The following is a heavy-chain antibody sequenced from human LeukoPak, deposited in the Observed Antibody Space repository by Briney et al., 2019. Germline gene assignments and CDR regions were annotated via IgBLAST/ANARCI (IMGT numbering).Heavy chain of an antibody. Sequence: GGSLRLSCVASGFIFSSCAMYWVRQAPGKGLEWVAVISHDGTIEYYTDSVKGRFTISRDNSKNRLYLQMNSLRAEDTAVYYCARDQYDTWSRRGNFDSWGQGTLVIVSS. CDR3: ARDQYDTWSRRGNFDS. V-gene: IGHV3-30*04. CDR1: GFIFSSCA. CDR2: ISHDGTIE. J-gene: IGHJ4*02. D-gene: IGHD3-3*01.